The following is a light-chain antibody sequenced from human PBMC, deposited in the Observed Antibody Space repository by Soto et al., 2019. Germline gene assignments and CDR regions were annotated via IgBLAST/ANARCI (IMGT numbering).Light chain of an antibody. J-gene: IGLJ1*01. Sequence: QSALTQPASVSGSPGQSITISCTGTSSDVGGYKYVSWYQQHPGKAPKLMIYEVGNRPSGVSQRFSGSKSGNTASLTVSGLQAEDEADYYCSSYAVSNNLYVFGTGTKLTVL. CDR2: EVG. V-gene: IGLV2-14*01. CDR3: SSYAVSNNLYV. CDR1: SSDVGGYKY.